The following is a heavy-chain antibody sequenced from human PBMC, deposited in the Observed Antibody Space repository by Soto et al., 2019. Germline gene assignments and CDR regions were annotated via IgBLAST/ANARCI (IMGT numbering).Heavy chain of an antibody. V-gene: IGHV3-21*06. CDR2: IGSSGVDR. CDR1: GFTFSTST. CDR3: VRGEYRDH. Sequence: EVQLVESGGGLVKPGGSLRLSCAASGFTFSTSTMNWVRQAPGKGLEWVSSIGSSGVDRYYADSVRGRFTISRDNAKNSLYVVMNGLRAEDTAVYYCVRGEYRDHWGQGTLVTVSS. D-gene: IGHD3-16*01. J-gene: IGHJ4*02.